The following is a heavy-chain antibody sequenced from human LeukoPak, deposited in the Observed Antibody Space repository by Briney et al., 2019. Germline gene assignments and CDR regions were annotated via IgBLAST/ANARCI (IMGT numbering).Heavy chain of an antibody. D-gene: IGHD6-13*01. CDR3: AKDSRSLAAAGEVDY. J-gene: IGHJ4*02. Sequence: PGGSLRLSCAASGFTFSSYEMNWVRQAPGKGLEWVSYISSSGSTIYYADSVKGRFTISRDNAKNSLYLQMNSLRAEDTAVYYCAKDSRSLAAAGEVDYWGQGTLVTVSS. CDR2: ISSSGSTI. CDR1: GFTFSSYE. V-gene: IGHV3-48*03.